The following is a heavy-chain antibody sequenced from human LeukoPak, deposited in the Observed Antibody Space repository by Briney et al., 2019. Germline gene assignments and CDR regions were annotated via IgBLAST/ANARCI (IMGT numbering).Heavy chain of an antibody. CDR3: AGVRNLRWFGEFQFDY. Sequence: QPGGSLRLSCAASGFTFSSYGMHWVRQAPGKGLEWVAVIWNDGSYKYYADSVKGRFTISRDNSKNTLYLQMNSLRAEDTAVYYCAGVRNLRWFGEFQFDYWGQGTLVTVSS. J-gene: IGHJ4*02. CDR1: GFTFSSYG. CDR2: IWNDGSYK. D-gene: IGHD3-10*01. V-gene: IGHV3-33*01.